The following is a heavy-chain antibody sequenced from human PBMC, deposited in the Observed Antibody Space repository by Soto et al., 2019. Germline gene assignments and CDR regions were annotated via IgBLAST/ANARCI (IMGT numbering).Heavy chain of an antibody. D-gene: IGHD3-10*01. Sequence: PRGSLRVSFAASGFTFSSYAMSWVRQAPGKGLEWVSSVSGSGGSTYYEDSVKGRFTISRDNSKNTLYLQMNSLRAEDTAVYYCAKDVVRVVTHWFDXWGQATPVTASX. J-gene: IGHJ5*02. V-gene: IGHV3-23*01. CDR2: VSGSGGST. CDR1: GFTFSSYA. CDR3: AKDVVRVVTHWFDX.